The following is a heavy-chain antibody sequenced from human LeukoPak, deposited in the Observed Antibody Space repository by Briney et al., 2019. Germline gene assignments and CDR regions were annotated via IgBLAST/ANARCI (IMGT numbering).Heavy chain of an antibody. D-gene: IGHD3-3*01. Sequence: ASVNVSCKASGYTFTGYYMHWVRQAPGQGLEWMGRINPNSGGTNYAQKFQGRVTMTRDTSISTAYMELSRLRSDDTAVYYCARSFPPEYYDFWSGSYLGPDYWGQGTLVTVSS. V-gene: IGHV1-2*06. CDR1: GYTFTGYY. CDR2: INPNSGGT. J-gene: IGHJ4*02. CDR3: ARSFPPEYYDFWSGSYLGPDY.